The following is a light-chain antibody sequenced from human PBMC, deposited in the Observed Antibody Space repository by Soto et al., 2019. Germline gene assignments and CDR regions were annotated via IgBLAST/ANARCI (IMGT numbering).Light chain of an antibody. CDR1: QSVSSY. CDR3: QQRSNWPRT. V-gene: IGKV3-11*01. J-gene: IGKJ1*01. CDR2: GAS. Sequence: EIVLTQSPDPLSLSPGERATLSCRASQSVSSYLAWYQQKPGQAPRLLISGASSRATGIPDRFSGSGSGTDCTLTISSLEPEDFAVYYCQQRSNWPRTFGQGTKVDIK.